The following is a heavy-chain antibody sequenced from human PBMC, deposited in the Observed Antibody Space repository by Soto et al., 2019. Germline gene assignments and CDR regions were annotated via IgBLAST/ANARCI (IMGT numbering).Heavy chain of an antibody. CDR3: ARDLQADY. CDR1: AYTLTNYA. Sequence: ALVKVSCKASAYTLTNYAMHWVRQAPRQRREWMGWINAGNGNTKYSQKFQGRVTITRDTSASTAYMELSSLRSEDTAVYYCARDLQADYWGQGTLVTVSS. CDR2: INAGNGNT. V-gene: IGHV1-3*01. J-gene: IGHJ4*02.